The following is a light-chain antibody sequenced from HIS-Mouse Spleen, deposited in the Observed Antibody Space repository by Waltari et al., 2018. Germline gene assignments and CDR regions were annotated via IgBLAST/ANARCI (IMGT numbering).Light chain of an antibody. CDR1: SRDVASFNP. V-gene: IGLV2-23*01. Sequence: QSSLTQPASVSVSPGHSITIPSTGTSRDVASFNPLSWYQQHPGKAPKLMIYEGSKRPSGVSNRFSGSKSGNTASLTISGLQAEDEADYYCCSYAGSSTWVFGGGTKLTVL. CDR3: CSYAGSSTWV. J-gene: IGLJ3*02. CDR2: EGS.